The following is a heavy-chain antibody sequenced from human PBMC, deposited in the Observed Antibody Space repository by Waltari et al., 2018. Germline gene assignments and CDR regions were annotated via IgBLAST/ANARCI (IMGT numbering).Heavy chain of an antibody. Sequence: QVQLVQSGAEVKKPGSSVKVSCEASGGPFSSYAISWVRQAPGQGLEWLGGIIPIFGTANYAQKFQGRVTITADESTSTAYMELSSLRSEDTAVYYCARERNIVVVPAAPRYYYYGMDVWGQGTTVTVSS. V-gene: IGHV1-69*13. D-gene: IGHD2-2*01. J-gene: IGHJ6*02. CDR1: GGPFSSYA. CDR3: ARERNIVVVPAAPRYYYYGMDV. CDR2: IIPIFGTA.